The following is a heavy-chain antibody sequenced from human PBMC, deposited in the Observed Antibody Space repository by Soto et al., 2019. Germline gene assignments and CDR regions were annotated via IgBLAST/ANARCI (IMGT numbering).Heavy chain of an antibody. D-gene: IGHD6-19*01. CDR1: GGTIRSPDW. V-gene: IGHV4-4*02. Sequence: SETLSLTCGVSGGTIRSPDWWTWVRQPPGKGLEWIGEIFQSGSTNYTPSLERRVTISVDKSKNQFSLTLTSVTAADTAVYFCARGRGRYSSGWSWFDPWGQGILVTVSS. CDR2: IFQSGST. J-gene: IGHJ5*02. CDR3: ARGRGRYSSGWSWFDP.